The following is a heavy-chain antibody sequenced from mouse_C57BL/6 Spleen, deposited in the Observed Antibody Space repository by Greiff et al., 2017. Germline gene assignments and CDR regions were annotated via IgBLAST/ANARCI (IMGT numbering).Heavy chain of an antibody. CDR3: ARKTTVMDY. CDR1: GYTFTSYW. V-gene: IGHV1-69*01. Sequence: VQLQQPGAELVMPGASVKLSCKASGYTFTSYWMHWVKQRPGQGLEWIGEIDPSDSYTNYNQKFKGKSTLTVDKSSSTAYMQLSSLTSEDSAVYYCARKTTVMDYWGQGTSVTVSS. CDR2: IDPSDSYT. D-gene: IGHD1-1*01. J-gene: IGHJ4*01.